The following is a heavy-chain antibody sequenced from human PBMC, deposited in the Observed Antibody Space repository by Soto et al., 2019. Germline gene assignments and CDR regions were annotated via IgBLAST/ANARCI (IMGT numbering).Heavy chain of an antibody. J-gene: IGHJ4*02. Sequence: EVQLVESGGGLVQPGGSLRLSCAASGFTFNSYSMNWVRQAPGKGLEWVSYISSSSSTIYYADSVKVRSTISRDNAKNSLYLQMNSLRDEDTAVYYCARDNLGRYDFWSGYYPASHFASWGQGTLVNVSS. CDR2: ISSSSSTI. V-gene: IGHV3-48*02. CDR3: ARDNLGRYDFWSGYYPASHFAS. D-gene: IGHD3-3*01. CDR1: GFTFNSYS.